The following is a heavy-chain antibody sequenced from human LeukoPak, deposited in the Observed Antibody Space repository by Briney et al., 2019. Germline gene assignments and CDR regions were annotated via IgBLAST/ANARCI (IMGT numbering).Heavy chain of an antibody. CDR1: EFTLNYYW. CDR2: ISSDGSST. D-gene: IGHD3-10*02. CDR3: AELGITMIGGV. V-gene: IGHV3-74*01. Sequence: GGSLRLSCVGSEFTLNYYWMHWVRQAPGKGLVWVSRISSDGSSTFYADSVKGRFTISRDNAKNTVYLQLNSLRDEDTAVYYCAELGITMIGGVWGKGTTVTISS. J-gene: IGHJ6*04.